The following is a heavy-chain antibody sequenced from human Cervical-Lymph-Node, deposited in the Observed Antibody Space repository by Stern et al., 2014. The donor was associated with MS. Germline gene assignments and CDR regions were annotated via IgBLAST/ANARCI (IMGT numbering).Heavy chain of an antibody. CDR2: INAGNGNT. CDR3: ARGRSCSGGSCYSDWFDP. Sequence: QVQLVQSGAEVKKPGASVKVSCKASGYTFTSYAMHWVRQAPGQRLEWMGWINAGNGNTKYSQKFQGRVTITRDTSASTAYMELSSLRSEDTAVYYCARGRSCSGGSCYSDWFDPWGQGTLVTVSS. J-gene: IGHJ5*02. D-gene: IGHD2-15*01. V-gene: IGHV1-3*01. CDR1: GYTFTSYA.